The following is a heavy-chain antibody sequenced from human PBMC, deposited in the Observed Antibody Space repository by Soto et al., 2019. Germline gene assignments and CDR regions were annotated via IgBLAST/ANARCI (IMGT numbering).Heavy chain of an antibody. CDR2: IYYSGST. J-gene: IGHJ4*02. CDR3: ARGSVVAATLFDY. V-gene: IGHV4-31*03. CDR1: GGSISSGGYY. Sequence: SETLYLTCTVSGGSISSGGYYWSWIRQHPGKGLEWIGYIYYSGSTYYNPSLKSRVTISVDTSKNQFSLKLSSVTAADTAVYYCARGSVVAATLFDYWGQGTLVTVSS. D-gene: IGHD2-15*01.